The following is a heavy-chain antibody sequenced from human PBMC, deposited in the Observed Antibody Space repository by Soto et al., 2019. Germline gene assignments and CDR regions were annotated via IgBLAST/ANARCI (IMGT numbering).Heavy chain of an antibody. J-gene: IGHJ5*02. CDR2: ISGSGQNT. CDR1: GFTFSRCD. CDR3: EKDQRKPASFGVVTLS. V-gene: IGHV3-23*01. D-gene: IGHD3-3*01. Sequence: GGSLRLSCAGSGFTFSRCDMSWFRQVPWKGLEWVSAISGSGQNTYYADSVQGRFTVSRDNSNNTLYLQMNGLRAEDTAVYYCEKDQRKPASFGVVTLSWGQGTIVTVSS.